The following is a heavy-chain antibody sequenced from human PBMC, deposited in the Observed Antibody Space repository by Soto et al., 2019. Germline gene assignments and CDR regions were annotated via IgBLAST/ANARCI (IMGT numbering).Heavy chain of an antibody. D-gene: IGHD2-15*01. CDR1: GFTFSSYG. CDR3: AKDIVVVVAADYYYYGMDV. J-gene: IGHJ6*02. Sequence: PGGSLRLSCAASGFTFSSYGMHWVRQAPGKGLEWVAVISYDGSNKYYADSVEGRFTISRDNSKNTLYLQMYSLRAEDTAVYYCAKDIVVVVAADYYYYGMDVWGQGTTVTVSS. V-gene: IGHV3-30*18. CDR2: ISYDGSNK.